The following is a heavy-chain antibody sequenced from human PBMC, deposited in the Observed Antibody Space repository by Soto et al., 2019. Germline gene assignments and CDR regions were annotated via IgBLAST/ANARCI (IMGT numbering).Heavy chain of an antibody. CDR2: MNPNSGNT. J-gene: IGHJ4*02. CDR1: GYTFTSYD. D-gene: IGHD4-17*01. Sequence: QVQLVQSGAEVKKPGASVKVSCKASGYTFTSYDINWVRQATGQGLEWMGWMNPNSGNTGYAQKIQGRVTMTRNTSISTAYMELSSLRSEDTAVYYCARGRVLGLRSHRDFDYWGQGTLVTVSS. CDR3: ARGRVLGLRSHRDFDY. V-gene: IGHV1-8*01.